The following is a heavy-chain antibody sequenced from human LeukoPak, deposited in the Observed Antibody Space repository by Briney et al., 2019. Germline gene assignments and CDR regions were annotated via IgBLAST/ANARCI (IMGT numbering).Heavy chain of an antibody. Sequence: GGSLRLSCAASGFTFSSYSMNWVRQAPGKGLEWVSSISSSSSSYIYYADSVKGRFTISRDNAKNSLYLQMNSLRAEDTAVYYCARSDFWSHNWFDPWGQGTLVTVSS. D-gene: IGHD3-3*01. CDR2: ISSSSSSYI. CDR1: GFTFSSYS. CDR3: ARSDFWSHNWFDP. V-gene: IGHV3-21*01. J-gene: IGHJ5*02.